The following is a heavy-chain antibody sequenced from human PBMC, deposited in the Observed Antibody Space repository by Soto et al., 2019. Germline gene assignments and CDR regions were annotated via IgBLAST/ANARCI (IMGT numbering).Heavy chain of an antibody. CDR1: GGTFSSYA. CDR2: IIPIFGTA. V-gene: IGHV1-69*06. J-gene: IGHJ4*02. CDR3: ASLYYYDSSGYYYAFVY. Sequence: EASVKVSCKASGGTFSSYAISWVRQAPGQGLEWMGGIIPIFGTANYAQKFQGRVTITADKSTSTAYMELSSLRSEDTAVYYCASLYYYDSSGYYYAFVYWGQGTLVTVSS. D-gene: IGHD3-22*01.